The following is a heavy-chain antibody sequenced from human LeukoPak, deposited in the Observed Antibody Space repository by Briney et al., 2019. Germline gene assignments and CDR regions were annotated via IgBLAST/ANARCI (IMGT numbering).Heavy chain of an antibody. CDR2: ISGTGGST. D-gene: IGHD3-22*01. Sequence: PGGSLRLSCAASGFTFSTYAMTWVRQAPGKGLEWVSLISGTGGSTYYADSVKGRFTISRDNSKNTLYLQMNSLRAEDTAVYYCAKDPLVDYYDSSGYFDYWGQGTLVTVSS. V-gene: IGHV3-23*01. CDR3: AKDPLVDYYDSSGYFDY. J-gene: IGHJ4*02. CDR1: GFTFSTYA.